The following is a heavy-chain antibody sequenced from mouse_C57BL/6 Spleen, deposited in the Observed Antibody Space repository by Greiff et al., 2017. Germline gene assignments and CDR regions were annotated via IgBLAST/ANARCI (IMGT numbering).Heavy chain of an antibody. Sequence: DVMLVESGGDLVKPGGSLKLSCAASGFTFSSYGMSWVRQTPDKRLEWVATISSGGSYTYYPESVKGRFTISRDNAKNTLYLQMSSLKSEDTSMYYCARHGYDYFDYWGQGTTLTVSS. J-gene: IGHJ2*01. CDR2: ISSGGSYT. D-gene: IGHD2-2*01. V-gene: IGHV5-6*02. CDR3: ARHGYDYFDY. CDR1: GFTFSSYG.